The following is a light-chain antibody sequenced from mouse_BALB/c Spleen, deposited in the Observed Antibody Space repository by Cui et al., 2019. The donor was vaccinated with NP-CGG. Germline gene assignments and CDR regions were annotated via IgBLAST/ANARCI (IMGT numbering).Light chain of an antibody. V-gene: IGLV1*01. Sequence: QAVVTQEYALTTSPGETVTLNCRSSTGAVTTSNYANWVQEKPDHLFTGLIGGTNNRAPGVPARFSGSLIGDKAALTITGAQTEDEAIYFCALWYSNHWVFGGGTKLTVL. CDR1: TGAVTTSNY. CDR3: ALWYSNHWV. J-gene: IGLJ1*01. CDR2: GTN.